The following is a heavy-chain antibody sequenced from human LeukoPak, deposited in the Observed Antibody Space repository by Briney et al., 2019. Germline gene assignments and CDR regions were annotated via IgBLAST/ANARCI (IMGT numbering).Heavy chain of an antibody. Sequence: ASVKVSCKASRFIFSSSAMQWVRQATGQGLEWMGWMNPNSGNTGYAQKFQGRVTITRNTSITTAYMELSSLRSEDTALYYCARYCTNGVCPNDAFDMWGQGTMVTVSS. CDR1: RFIFSSSA. V-gene: IGHV1-8*03. CDR3: ARYCTNGVCPNDAFDM. D-gene: IGHD2-8*01. J-gene: IGHJ3*02. CDR2: MNPNSGNT.